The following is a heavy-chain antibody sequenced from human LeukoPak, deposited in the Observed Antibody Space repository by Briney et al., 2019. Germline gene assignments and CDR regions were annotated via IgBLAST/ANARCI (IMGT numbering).Heavy chain of an antibody. CDR1: GDSITNYY. J-gene: IGHJ4*02. D-gene: IGHD6-13*01. V-gene: IGHV4-4*07. Sequence: SETLSLTCTVSGDSITNYYWSWIRQPAEKGLQWIGRIHTDGDTNYNPSLKSRVTMSVDASKNQFSLKLNSVSAADTAVYYCARGGASSLPFDSWGLGTLVTVSS. CDR2: IHTDGDT. CDR3: ARGGASSLPFDS.